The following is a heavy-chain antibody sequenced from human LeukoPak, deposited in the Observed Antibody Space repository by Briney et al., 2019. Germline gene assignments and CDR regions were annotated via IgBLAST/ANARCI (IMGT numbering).Heavy chain of an antibody. CDR3: ARAAVGATWCNWFDP. J-gene: IGHJ5*02. D-gene: IGHD1-26*01. CDR1: GFTFSSYE. CDR2: ISSSGSTI. Sequence: GGSLRLSCAASGFTFSSYEMNWVRQAPGKGLEWVSSISSSGSTIYYADSVKGRFTISRDNAKNSLYLQMNSLRAEDAAVYYCARAAVGATWCNWFDPWGQGTLVTVSS. V-gene: IGHV3-48*03.